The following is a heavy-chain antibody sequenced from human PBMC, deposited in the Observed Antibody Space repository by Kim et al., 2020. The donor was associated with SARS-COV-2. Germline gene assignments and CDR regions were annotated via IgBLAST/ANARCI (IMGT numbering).Heavy chain of an antibody. J-gene: IGHJ6*02. CDR2: IYSGGST. CDR1: GFTVSSNY. V-gene: IGHV3-53*01. CDR3: ARSVAGIVTPYGMDV. D-gene: IGHD6-19*01. Sequence: GGSLRLSCAASGFTVSSNYMSWVRQAPGKGLEWVSVIYSGGSTYYADSVKGRFTISRDNSKNTPYLQMNSLRAEDTAVYYCARSVAGIVTPYGMDVWGQGTTVTVSS.